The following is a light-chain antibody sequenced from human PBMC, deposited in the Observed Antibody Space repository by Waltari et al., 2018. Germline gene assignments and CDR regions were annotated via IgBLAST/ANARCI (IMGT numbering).Light chain of an antibody. Sequence: QSALTQPPSASGSPGQSVTISCPGTSSDIGTYNYVSWYQQRPGEVPKLLIYDVTKRPSGVPDRFSGSKSGNTASLTVSGLQVEDEGHYYCTSYAGSSDFVMFGGGTKLTVL. CDR2: DVT. CDR1: SSDIGTYNY. J-gene: IGLJ3*02. V-gene: IGLV2-8*01. CDR3: TSYAGSSDFVM.